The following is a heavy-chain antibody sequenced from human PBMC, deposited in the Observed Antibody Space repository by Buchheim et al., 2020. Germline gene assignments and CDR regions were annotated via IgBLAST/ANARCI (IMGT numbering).Heavy chain of an antibody. CDR2: ISHDGSNI. CDR1: GFTFNSYT. Sequence: QVQLVESGGGVVQPGKTLSLSCAASGFTFNSYTMHWVRQAPGKGLEWVAVISHDGSNIYYADSLKGRFTISRDNNKDKVNLQVDTLRLEDTAVYYCARGMKIIFGGVIAALDYWGQGTL. D-gene: IGHD2-15*01. J-gene: IGHJ4*02. V-gene: IGHV3-30-3*01. CDR3: ARGMKIIFGGVIAALDY.